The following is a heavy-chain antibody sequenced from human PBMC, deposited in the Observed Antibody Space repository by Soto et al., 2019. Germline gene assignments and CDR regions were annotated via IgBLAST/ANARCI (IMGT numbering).Heavy chain of an antibody. J-gene: IGHJ4*02. Sequence: PGGSLRLSCAASGFTVSSNYMSWVRQAPGKGLEWVSVIYSGGSTYYADSVKGRFTISRHNSKNTLYLQMNSLRAEDTAVYYCARGGGGYSGYGQPYFDYWGQGTLVTVSS. D-gene: IGHD5-12*01. CDR1: GFTVSSNY. CDR2: IYSGGST. V-gene: IGHV3-53*04. CDR3: ARGGGGYSGYGQPYFDY.